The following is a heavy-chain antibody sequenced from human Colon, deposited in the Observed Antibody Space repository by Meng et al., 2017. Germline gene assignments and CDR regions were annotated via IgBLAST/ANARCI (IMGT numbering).Heavy chain of an antibody. J-gene: IGHJ4*02. CDR3: AKDSRNYYDSSGYYSHVDY. V-gene: IGHV3-23*01. CDR2: ISDSSGST. Sequence: GESLKISCAASGFTFSSYAMTWVRQAPGKGLEWVSVISDSSGSTYYADSVKGRFTISRDNSKNTLYLQMNSLRAEDTAVYYCAKDSRNYYDSSGYYSHVDYWGQGTLVTVSS. D-gene: IGHD3-22*01. CDR1: GFTFSSYA.